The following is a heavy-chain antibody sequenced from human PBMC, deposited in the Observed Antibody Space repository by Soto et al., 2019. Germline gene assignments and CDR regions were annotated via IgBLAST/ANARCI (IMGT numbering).Heavy chain of an antibody. CDR3: ARTFGYCSGGSCYSENYFDY. Sequence: GAAVKVSCKASGYTFTSYGISWVRQAPGQGLEWMGGIIPIFGTANYAQKFQGRVTITADESTSTAYMELSSLRSEDTAVYYCARTFGYCSGGSCYSENYFDYWGQGTLVTVSS. CDR1: GYTFTSYG. J-gene: IGHJ4*02. D-gene: IGHD2-15*01. V-gene: IGHV1-69*13. CDR2: IIPIFGTA.